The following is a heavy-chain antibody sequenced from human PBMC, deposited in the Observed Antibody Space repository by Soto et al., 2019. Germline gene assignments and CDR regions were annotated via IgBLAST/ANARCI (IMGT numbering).Heavy chain of an antibody. CDR2: ISYDGSNK. V-gene: IGHV3-30*18. CDR3: AKDGFLEWLLQDYYYYGMDV. CDR1: GFTFISYG. Sequence: GGSLRLSCAASGFTFISYGMHWVRQAPGKGLEWVAVISYDGSNKYYADSVKGRFTISRDNSKNTLYLQMNSLRAEDTAVYYCAKDGFLEWLLQDYYYYGMDVWGQGTTVTVSS. J-gene: IGHJ6*02. D-gene: IGHD3-3*01.